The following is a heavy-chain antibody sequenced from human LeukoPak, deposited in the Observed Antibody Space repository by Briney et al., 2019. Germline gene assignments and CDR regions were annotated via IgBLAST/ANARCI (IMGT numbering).Heavy chain of an antibody. J-gene: IGHJ4*02. Sequence: GESLKISCKGSGYTFINYWIDWVRHMPGKGLQWLGIIYPGDSDTKYSPSFQGQVTFSVDKSISTAYLHWSSLKASDTAMYYCVRHDSSSPDYWGQGTLVTVSS. CDR3: VRHDSSSPDY. D-gene: IGHD6-13*01. V-gene: IGHV5-51*01. CDR2: IYPGDSDT. CDR1: GYTFINYW.